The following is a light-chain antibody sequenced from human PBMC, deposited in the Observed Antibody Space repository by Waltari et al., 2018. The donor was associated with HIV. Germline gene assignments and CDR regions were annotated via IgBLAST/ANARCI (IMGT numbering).Light chain of an antibody. J-gene: IGKJ3*01. CDR2: AAS. CDR3: QQANSFPPL. CDR1: LGISNW. V-gene: IGKV1-12*01. Sequence: DLQMTPAPSYVSASVGDRVTITCRAGLGISNWVAWSQQDPGKAPKLLIYAASSWQSGVPSSFSVRGAGTDFSLTIRSLQPEDSATYYCQQANSFPPLFGPATKVEIK.